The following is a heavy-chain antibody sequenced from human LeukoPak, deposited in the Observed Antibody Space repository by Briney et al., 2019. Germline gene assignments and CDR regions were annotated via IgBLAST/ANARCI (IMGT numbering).Heavy chain of an antibody. Sequence: GGSLRLSCAASGFTFISYSMNWVRQAPGKGLEWVSSISSYGTSIYYADSLKGRFTVSRDNAKNSLYLQMNSLRAEDTAVYYCASSVPATKIFDYWGQGTLVTVSS. D-gene: IGHD6-19*01. V-gene: IGHV3-21*01. CDR2: ISSYGTSI. J-gene: IGHJ4*02. CDR3: ASSVPATKIFDY. CDR1: GFTFISYS.